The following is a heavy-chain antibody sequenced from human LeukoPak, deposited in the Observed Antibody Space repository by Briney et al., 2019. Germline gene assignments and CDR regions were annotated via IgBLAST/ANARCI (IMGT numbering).Heavy chain of an antibody. Sequence: GGSLRLSCAASGYTFSSYSMSWVRQAPGKGLEWVSSISGCGGKINYADSVKGRFTISRDNPKNTLFLQMNSLTAKDTAVYNCAKNPRLGGWIYVDSWGQGNLVTVSS. CDR3: AKNPRLGGWIYVDS. D-gene: IGHD1-26*01. CDR2: ISGCGGKI. CDR1: GYTFSSYS. V-gene: IGHV3-23*01. J-gene: IGHJ4*02.